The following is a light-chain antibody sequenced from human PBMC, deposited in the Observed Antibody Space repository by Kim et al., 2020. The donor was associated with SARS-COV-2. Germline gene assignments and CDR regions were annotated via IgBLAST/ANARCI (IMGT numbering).Light chain of an antibody. Sequence: SYELTQPPSVSVSPGQTASITCSGDKLGDKYACWYQQKPGQSPVLVIYQDSKRPSGIPERFSGSNSGTTATLTISGTQAMDEADYYCQAWDSSTVWVFGG. J-gene: IGLJ3*02. CDR1: KLGDKY. V-gene: IGLV3-1*01. CDR3: QAWDSSTVWV. CDR2: QDS.